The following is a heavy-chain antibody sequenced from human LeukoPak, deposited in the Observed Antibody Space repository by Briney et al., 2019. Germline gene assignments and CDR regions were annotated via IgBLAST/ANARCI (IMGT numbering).Heavy chain of an antibody. CDR1: GYTFTGYC. D-gene: IGHD3-16*01. CDR3: ASDGSIRLGELFGPYFDY. J-gene: IGHJ4*02. Sequence: ASVKVSCKASGYTFTGYCMHWVRQAPGQGLEWMGWINPNSGGTNYAQKFQGRVTMTRDTSISTAYMELSRLRSDDTAVYYCASDGSIRLGELFGPYFDYWGQGTLVTVSS. CDR2: INPNSGGT. V-gene: IGHV1-2*02.